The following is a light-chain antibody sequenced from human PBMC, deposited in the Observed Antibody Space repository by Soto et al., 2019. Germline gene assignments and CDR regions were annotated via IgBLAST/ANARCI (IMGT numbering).Light chain of an antibody. CDR2: DAY. CDR1: QSFRGL. J-gene: IGKJ5*01. V-gene: IGKV3-11*01. Sequence: VFTQSPVTPSFSSGARATPSCSASQSFRGLLAWYQQKPGQAPRLLIYDAYNRATGIPPRFSGSGSGTDFTLTISSLEPEDSAVYYCQQRHMWPITFGQGTRLEI. CDR3: QQRHMWPIT.